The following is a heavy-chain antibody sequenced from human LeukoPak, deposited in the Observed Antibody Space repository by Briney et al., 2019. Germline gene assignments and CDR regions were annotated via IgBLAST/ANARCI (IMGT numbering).Heavy chain of an antibody. CDR2: INPNSGGT. Sequence: ASVKVSCEASGYTFTSYDINWVRQAPGQGLEWMGWINPNSGGTNYAQKFQGRVTMTRDTSISTAYMELSRLRSDDTAVYYCARVRMPSSWYFDYWGQGTLVTVSS. D-gene: IGHD6-13*01. CDR3: ARVRMPSSWYFDY. V-gene: IGHV1-2*02. J-gene: IGHJ4*02. CDR1: GYTFTSYD.